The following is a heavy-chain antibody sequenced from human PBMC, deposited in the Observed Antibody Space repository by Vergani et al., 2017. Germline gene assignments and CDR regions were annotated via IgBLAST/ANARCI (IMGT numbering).Heavy chain of an antibody. Sequence: EVQLVQSGAEVKKPGESLKISCKASGYSFTSYWIGWVRQMPGKGLEWMGIIYPGDSDTRYSPSFQGQVTISADKSINTAYLQWSSLKATDTAMYYCARRRHSQNYFGAPNCSDPWGKGTLLTVSS. J-gene: IGHJ5*02. CDR1: GYSFTSYW. D-gene: IGHD3-16*01. V-gene: IGHV5-51*01. CDR2: IYPGDSDT. CDR3: ARRRHSQNYFGAPNCSDP.